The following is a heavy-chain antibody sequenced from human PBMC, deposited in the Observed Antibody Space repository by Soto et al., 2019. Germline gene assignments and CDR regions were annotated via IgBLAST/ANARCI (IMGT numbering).Heavy chain of an antibody. CDR2: IYWDDDK. Sequence: QITLKESGPTLVRPPQTLTLTCTFSGFSLTSGVGVGWIRQPPGKALEWLALIYWDDDKRYSPSLKNRLTITKDTPKNHVALTMTNVGPVDTATYFCAHIDPEIVTVGGHGGFDYWGQGTLVTVSS. V-gene: IGHV2-5*02. J-gene: IGHJ4*02. CDR1: GFSLTSGVG. D-gene: IGHD5-12*01. CDR3: AHIDPEIVTVGGHGGFDY.